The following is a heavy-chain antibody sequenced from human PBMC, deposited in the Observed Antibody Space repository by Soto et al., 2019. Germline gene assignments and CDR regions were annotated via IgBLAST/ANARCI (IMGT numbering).Heavy chain of an antibody. V-gene: IGHV2-5*02. Sequence: QITLKESGPTLVKPTQTLTLTCTFSGFSLSTNGVGVGWIRQPPGKALEWLALIYWDDDKRYSPSLKSRLTITKDTSKNQVVLTMANMDPVDTGTYYCAHRQVAAAGLPSMRYFDYWGQGTLVTVSS. CDR1: GFSLSTNGVG. J-gene: IGHJ4*02. CDR2: IYWDDDK. CDR3: AHRQVAAAGLPSMRYFDY. D-gene: IGHD6-13*01.